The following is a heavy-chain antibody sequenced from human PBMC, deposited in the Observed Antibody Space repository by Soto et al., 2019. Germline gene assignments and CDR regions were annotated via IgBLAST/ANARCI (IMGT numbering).Heavy chain of an antibody. Sequence: GGSLRLSCAASGFTFSSYAMSWVRQAPGKGLEWVSAISGSGGSTYYADSVKGRFTISRDNSKNTLYLQMNSLRAEDTAVYYCAKDLFGLGVPRVGAQIPGYWGQGTLVTVSS. CDR3: AKDLFGLGVPRVGAQIPGY. J-gene: IGHJ4*02. CDR2: ISGSGGST. V-gene: IGHV3-23*01. CDR1: GFTFSSYA. D-gene: IGHD1-26*01.